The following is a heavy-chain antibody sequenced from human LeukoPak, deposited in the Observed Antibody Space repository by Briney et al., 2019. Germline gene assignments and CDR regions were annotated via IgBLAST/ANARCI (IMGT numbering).Heavy chain of an antibody. V-gene: IGHV4-61*08. CDR3: ARGGTYYYLDY. CDR1: GGSISSGGYY. J-gene: IGHJ4*02. Sequence: SQTLSLTCTVSGGSISSGGYYWSWIRQPPGKGLESIGYIYYTGNTKYNPSLKGRVTISLDTSKNQFSLQLSSVTATDTAVYYCARGGTYYYLDYWGQGTLVTVSS. CDR2: IYYTGNT. D-gene: IGHD1-26*01.